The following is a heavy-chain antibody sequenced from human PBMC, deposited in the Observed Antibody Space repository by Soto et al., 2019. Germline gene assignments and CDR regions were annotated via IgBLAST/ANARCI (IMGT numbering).Heavy chain of an antibody. D-gene: IGHD4-4*01. Sequence: SETLSLTCAFYGGSFSGYYWSWICQPPGKGLEWIGEINHSGSTNYNPSLKSRVTISVDTSKNQFSLKLSSVTAADTAVYYCAMPGGNYAYYYYYMDVWGKGTTVTVS. CDR3: AMPGGNYAYYYYYMDV. V-gene: IGHV4-34*01. J-gene: IGHJ6*03. CDR1: GGSFSGYY. CDR2: INHSGST.